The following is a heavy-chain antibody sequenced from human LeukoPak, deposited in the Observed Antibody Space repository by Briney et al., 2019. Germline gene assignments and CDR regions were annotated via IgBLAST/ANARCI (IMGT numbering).Heavy chain of an antibody. V-gene: IGHV4-38-2*02. CDR2: IHQSGTT. Sequence: SETLSLTCVVSGFSISSGYYWGWIRQPPGKGLECIGNIHQSGTTFYNSSLNSRVTMSIDTSKNQFPLKLSSVTAADTAVYNCAREVERRIVNWGQGTLVTVSS. CDR3: AREVERRIVN. CDR1: GFSISSGYY. J-gene: IGHJ4*02. D-gene: IGHD1-1*01.